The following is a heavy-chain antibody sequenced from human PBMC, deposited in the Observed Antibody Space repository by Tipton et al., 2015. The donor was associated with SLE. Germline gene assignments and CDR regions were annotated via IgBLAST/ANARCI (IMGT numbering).Heavy chain of an antibody. D-gene: IGHD4-23*01. Sequence: TLSLTCTVSGGSISSSSYYWGWIRPPPGKGLEWIGSINYSGSTYYNPSLKSRVTISVDTSKNQFSLKLSSVTAADTAVYYCAGGGGKRPYWGQGTLVTVSS. CDR2: INYSGST. J-gene: IGHJ4*02. CDR1: GGSISSSSYY. V-gene: IGHV4-39*07. CDR3: AGGGGKRPY.